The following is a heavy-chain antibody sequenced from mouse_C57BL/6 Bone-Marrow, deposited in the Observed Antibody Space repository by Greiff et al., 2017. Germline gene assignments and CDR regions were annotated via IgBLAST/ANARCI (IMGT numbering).Heavy chain of an antibody. CDR1: GYTFTSYW. CDR2: IDPSDSYT. V-gene: IGHV1-69*01. Sequence: VQLQQPGAELVMPGASVKLSCKASGYTFTSYWMHWVKQRPGQGLEWIGEIDPSDSYTNYNQKFKGKSTLTVDKSSSTAYMQLSSLTSEDSAVYDCARAGNAMDYWGQGTSVTVSS. CDR3: ARAGNAMDY. J-gene: IGHJ4*01.